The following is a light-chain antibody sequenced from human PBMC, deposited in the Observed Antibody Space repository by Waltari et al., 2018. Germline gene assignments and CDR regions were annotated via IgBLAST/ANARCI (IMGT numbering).Light chain of an antibody. Sequence: QSALTQPASVSGSPGQSITISCTGTSSDIGRYNYVSWYQHHPGKAPKLMIFDVNNRPSGVSGRFSGSKSGNTASLTISGLQAEDEADYYCSSYTTTTTLLVVFGGGTKLTVL. J-gene: IGLJ2*01. CDR3: SSYTTTTTLLVV. V-gene: IGLV2-14*03. CDR2: DVN. CDR1: SSDIGRYNY.